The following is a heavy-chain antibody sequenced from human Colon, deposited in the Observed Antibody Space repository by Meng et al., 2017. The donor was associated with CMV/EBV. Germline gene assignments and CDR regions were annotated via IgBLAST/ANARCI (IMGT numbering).Heavy chain of an antibody. Sequence: VSVKVSCKTSGYSFTTYSIAWVRQTPGQGLEWMGWVSPYNGNSTFAQKFQGRLTVTSDTSTNTAYMDLRSLRSDDTALYYCARANVVGSLDHWGPGTLVTVSS. V-gene: IGHV1-18*04. CDR2: VSPYNGNS. D-gene: IGHD2-15*01. J-gene: IGHJ4*02. CDR1: GYSFTTYS. CDR3: ARANVVGSLDH.